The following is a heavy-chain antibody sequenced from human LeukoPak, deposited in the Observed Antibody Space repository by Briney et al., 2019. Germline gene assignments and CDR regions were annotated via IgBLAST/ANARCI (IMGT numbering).Heavy chain of an antibody. CDR1: GGTFSSCA. V-gene: IGHV1-69*05. J-gene: IGHJ4*02. CDR3: GREFRKYDILTGYPTSLFDY. Sequence: TSVKLSCKASGGTFSSCAISWVRKAPGPGLEWMGGVIPIFGTANYAQTFQGRVTITTDESTSTAYMVLSSPRSDATAAYYCGREFRKYDILTGYPTSLFDYWGQGTLVTVSS. D-gene: IGHD3-9*01. CDR2: VIPIFGTA.